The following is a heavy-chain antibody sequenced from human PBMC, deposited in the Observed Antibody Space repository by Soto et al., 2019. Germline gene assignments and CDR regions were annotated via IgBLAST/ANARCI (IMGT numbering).Heavy chain of an antibody. CDR2: ISGSSDYI. Sequence: EVQLVESGGGLVNPGESLRLSCAASGFTFSSYAMNWVRQAPGRGLEWVSSISGSSDYIYYSDSVEGRFAISRDNAKSSLYLQMNSLRAEDTAVYYCARGSIAAAGKDDYWGQGTLVTVSS. J-gene: IGHJ4*02. V-gene: IGHV3-21*01. CDR3: ARGSIAAAGKDDY. D-gene: IGHD6-13*01. CDR1: GFTFSSYA.